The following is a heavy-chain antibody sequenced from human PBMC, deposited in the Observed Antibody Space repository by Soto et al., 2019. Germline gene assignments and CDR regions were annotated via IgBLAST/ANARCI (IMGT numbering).Heavy chain of an antibody. CDR1: GGSISSYY. J-gene: IGHJ5*02. D-gene: IGHD2-2*01. CDR3: AREVVAAGGREFDP. V-gene: IGHV4-59*01. Sequence: PSETLSLTCTVSGGSISSYYWSWIRQPPGKGLEWIGYIYYSGNTNYNPSLKSRVTISVDTSKNQFSLKLSPVTAADTAVYYCAREVVAAGGREFDPWGQGTLVTVSS. CDR2: IYYSGNT.